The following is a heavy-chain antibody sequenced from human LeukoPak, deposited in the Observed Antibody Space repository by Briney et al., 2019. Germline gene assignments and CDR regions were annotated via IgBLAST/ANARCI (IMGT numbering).Heavy chain of an antibody. CDR1: GFTFSSYA. CDR3: AKDRGTGVPAATFFDY. Sequence: SGGSLRLSCAASGFTFSSYAMSWVRQAPGKGLEWVSAISGSGGSTYYADSVKGRFTISRDNSKNTLYLQMNSLRAEDTAVYYCAKDRGTGVPAATFFDYWGQGTLVTVSS. J-gene: IGHJ4*02. V-gene: IGHV3-23*01. D-gene: IGHD2-2*01. CDR2: ISGSGGST.